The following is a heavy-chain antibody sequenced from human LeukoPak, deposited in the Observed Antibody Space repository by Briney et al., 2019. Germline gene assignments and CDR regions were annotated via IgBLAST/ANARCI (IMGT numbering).Heavy chain of an antibody. D-gene: IGHD3-22*01. J-gene: IGHJ6*02. Sequence: GASVKVSCKASGYTFTGYYMHWVRQAPGQGLEWMGWINPNSGGTNYAQKFQGRVTMTRDTSISTAYMELSRLRSDDTAVYYCARGLITMIVVVGGYGMDVWGQGTTVTVSS. CDR3: ARGLITMIVVVGGYGMDV. CDR2: INPNSGGT. V-gene: IGHV1-2*02. CDR1: GYTFTGYY.